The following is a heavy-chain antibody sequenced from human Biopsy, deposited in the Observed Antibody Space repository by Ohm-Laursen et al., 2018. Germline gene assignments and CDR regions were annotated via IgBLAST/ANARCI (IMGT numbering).Heavy chain of an antibody. CDR2: IYGDDRT. D-gene: IGHD2-15*01. V-gene: IGHV3-53*03. CDR3: ARGSGSGFYFDQ. Sequence: SLRLSCAATGFNVNNKFMSWVRQAPGKGLEWVSVIYGDDRTYYADSVKGRFTISRDNSRNTVYLQMDSLRGEDTAVYFCARGSGSGFYFDQWGQGTLVTVSS. CDR1: GFNVNNKF. J-gene: IGHJ4*02.